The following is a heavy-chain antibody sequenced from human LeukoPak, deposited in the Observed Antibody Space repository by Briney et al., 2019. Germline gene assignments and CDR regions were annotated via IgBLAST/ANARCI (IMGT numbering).Heavy chain of an antibody. V-gene: IGHV3-33*01. CDR2: IWYDGSNK. Sequence: GRSLRLSCAASGFTFSSYGMHWVRQAPGKGLEWVAVIWYDGSNKYYADSAKGRFTISRDNSKNTLYLQMNSLRAEDTAVYYCARGYYDSSGTTWFDPWGQGTLVTVSS. D-gene: IGHD3-22*01. J-gene: IGHJ5*02. CDR1: GFTFSSYG. CDR3: ARGYYDSSGTTWFDP.